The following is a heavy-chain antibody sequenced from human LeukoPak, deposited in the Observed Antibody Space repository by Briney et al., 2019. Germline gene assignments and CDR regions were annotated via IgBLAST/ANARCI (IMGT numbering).Heavy chain of an antibody. D-gene: IGHD6-19*01. CDR3: AKDLGPVALNGGDY. CDR1: GFTFSSYG. CDR2: IRYDGSNK. V-gene: IGHV3-30*02. J-gene: IGHJ4*02. Sequence: GGSLRLSCAASGFTFSSYGMHWVRQAPGRGLEWVAFIRYDGSNKYYADSVKGRFTISRDNSKNTLYLQMNSLRPDDAAVYYCAKDLGPVALNGGDYWGQGTLVTVSS.